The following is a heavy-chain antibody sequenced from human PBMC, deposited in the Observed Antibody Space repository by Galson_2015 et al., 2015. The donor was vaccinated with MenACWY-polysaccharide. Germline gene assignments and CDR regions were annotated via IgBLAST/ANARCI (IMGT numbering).Heavy chain of an antibody. CDR1: GDSITSGGYF. V-gene: IGHV4-31*03. D-gene: IGHD3-16*01. CDR2: ISYDGGT. J-gene: IGHJ5*02. CDR3: ARGGRAVSSRNWFDP. Sequence: CTVSGDSITSGGYFWSWIRQHPGKGLEWIASISYDGGTYYNPSLKSRVTISVDTPNNQFSLKLSSVTAADTAVYYCARGGRAVSSRNWFDPWGQGTLSPSPQ.